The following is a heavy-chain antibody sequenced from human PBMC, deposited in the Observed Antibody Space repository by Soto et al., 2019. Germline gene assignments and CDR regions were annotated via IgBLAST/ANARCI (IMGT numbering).Heavy chain of an antibody. J-gene: IGHJ4*02. CDR3: VRETGGTYDY. V-gene: IGHV3-9*01. CDR1: GFTFVNYA. D-gene: IGHD1-26*01. CDR2: ISWNSGSI. Sequence: PGGSLRLSCAASGFTFVNYAMHWVRQAPGKGLEWASGISWNSGSIGFADSVKGRVTISRDNAKNSLYLQLSSLRGDDTAFYYCVRETGGTYDYWGQGTLVTVSS.